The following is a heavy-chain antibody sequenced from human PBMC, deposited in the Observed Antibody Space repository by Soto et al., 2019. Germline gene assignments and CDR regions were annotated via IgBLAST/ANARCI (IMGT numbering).Heavy chain of an antibody. CDR1: GFTFSSYS. D-gene: IGHD3-10*01. J-gene: IGHJ4*02. Sequence: GGSLRLSCAASGFTFSSYSMNWVRQAPGKGLEWVSYISSSSSTIYYADSVKGRFTISRDNAKNSLYLQMNSLRAEDTAVYYCASFGSGALDYWGQGPLVTVSS. V-gene: IGHV3-48*01. CDR3: ASFGSGALDY. CDR2: ISSSSSTI.